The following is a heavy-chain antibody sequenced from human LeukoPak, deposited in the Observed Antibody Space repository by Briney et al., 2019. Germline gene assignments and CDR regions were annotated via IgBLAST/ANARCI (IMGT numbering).Heavy chain of an antibody. Sequence: GGSLRLSCAASGFTFSSNSMTWVRRAPGKGLEWLSYISSSSSTIYYADSVKGRFTISRDNAKNSLYLQMNSLRAEDTAVYYCARYQVQLWPHPDYYMDVWGKGTTVTVSS. CDR1: GFTFSSNS. CDR3: ARYQVQLWPHPDYYMDV. J-gene: IGHJ6*03. D-gene: IGHD5-18*01. CDR2: ISSSSSTI. V-gene: IGHV3-48*04.